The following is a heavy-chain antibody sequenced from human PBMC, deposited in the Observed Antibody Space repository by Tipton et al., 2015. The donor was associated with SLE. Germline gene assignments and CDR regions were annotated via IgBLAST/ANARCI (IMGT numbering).Heavy chain of an antibody. CDR3: RFRSGGWYEVDY. Sequence: GSLRLSCAASGFNFYSYGMHWARQAPGKGLEWVGRIRNKVKRYTTEYAASVKGRFTISRDDSKNSLYLQMDSLNTEDTAVYWCRFRSGGWYEVDYWGQGTLVTVSS. CDR2: IRNKVKRYTT. CDR1: GFNFYSYG. D-gene: IGHD6-19*01. V-gene: IGHV3-72*01. J-gene: IGHJ4*02.